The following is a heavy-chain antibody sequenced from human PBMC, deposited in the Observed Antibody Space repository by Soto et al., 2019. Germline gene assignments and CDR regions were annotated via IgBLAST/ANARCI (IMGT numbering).Heavy chain of an antibody. CDR3: ARDTGGAAYSSGWYGY. CDR2: ISSSSSTI. CDR1: GFTFSSYS. Sequence: GGSLRLSCAASGFTFSSYSMNWVRQAPGKGLEWVSYISSSSSTIYYADSVKGRFTISRDNAKDSLYLQMNSLRAEDTAVYYCARDTGGAAYSSGWYGYWGQGTLVTVSS. J-gene: IGHJ4*02. V-gene: IGHV3-48*01. D-gene: IGHD6-19*01.